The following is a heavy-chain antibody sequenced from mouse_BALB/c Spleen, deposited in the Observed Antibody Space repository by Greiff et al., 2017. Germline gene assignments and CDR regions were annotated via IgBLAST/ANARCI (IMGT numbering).Heavy chain of an antibody. CDR2: IDPSDSET. CDR1: GYSFTSYW. Sequence: VQLVESGPQLVRPGASVKISCKASGYSFTSYWMHWVKQRPGQGLEWIGMIDPSDSETRLNQKFKDKATLTVDKSSSTAYMQLSSPTSEDSAVYYCARGDYDAMDDWGQGTSVTVSS. CDR3: ARGDYDAMDD. V-gene: IGHV1S126*01. J-gene: IGHJ4*01.